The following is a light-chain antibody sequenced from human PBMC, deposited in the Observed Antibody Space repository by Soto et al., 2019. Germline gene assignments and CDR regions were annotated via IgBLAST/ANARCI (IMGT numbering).Light chain of an antibody. CDR1: HTISSSY. Sequence: EIVLTQSPGTLSLSPGERATLSCRASHTISSSYLAWYQQKPGQAPRLLVYAISSRATGIPDRFSGSGSGTDFTLTITRLEPEDFAVYYCQQRINWPTFGGGTKVEIK. V-gene: IGKV3D-20*02. CDR2: AIS. CDR3: QQRINWPT. J-gene: IGKJ4*01.